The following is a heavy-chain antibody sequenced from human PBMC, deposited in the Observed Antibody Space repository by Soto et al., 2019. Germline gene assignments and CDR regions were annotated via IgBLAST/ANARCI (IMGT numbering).Heavy chain of an antibody. D-gene: IGHD1-26*01. Sequence: QLQLQESGSGLVKPSQTLSLTCAVSGGSISSGCYSWSWIRQPQGNGLEWIVYIFPSGSTYYNPSLKGRVNISVDTSKNQFSLKVNSVTAADTAVYFCASEGGRGSPDWDVDLWGRGTLVTVSS. J-gene: IGHJ2*01. CDR2: IFPSGST. V-gene: IGHV4-30-2*01. CDR1: GGSISSGCYS. CDR3: ASEGGRGSPDWDVDL.